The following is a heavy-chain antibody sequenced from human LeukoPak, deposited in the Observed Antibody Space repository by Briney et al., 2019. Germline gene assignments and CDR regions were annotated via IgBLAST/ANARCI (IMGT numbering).Heavy chain of an antibody. CDR2: IIPILGIA. Sequence: SVKVSCKASGYTFTSYGISWVRQAPGQGLEWMGRIIPILGIANYAQKFQGRVTITADKSTSTAYMELSSLRSEDTAVYYCARDPVGAPLLRYYFDYWGQGTLVTVSS. J-gene: IGHJ4*02. CDR1: GYTFTSYG. CDR3: ARDPVGAPLLRYYFDY. D-gene: IGHD1-26*01. V-gene: IGHV1-69*04.